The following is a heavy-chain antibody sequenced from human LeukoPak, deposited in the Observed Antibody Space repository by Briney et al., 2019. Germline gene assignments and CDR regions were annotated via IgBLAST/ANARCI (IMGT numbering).Heavy chain of an antibody. CDR1: EFTFSYYA. CDR3: AKRVPYYFDY. J-gene: IGHJ4*02. D-gene: IGHD4/OR15-4a*01. CDR2: ISVSGAST. V-gene: IGHV3-23*01. Sequence: QAGGSLRLSCAASEFTFSYYAMSWVRQAPGKGLEWVSSISVSGASTYYADSVKGRFTISRDNSKNTLYLEMNSLRAEDTAVYYCAKRVPYYFDYWGQGTLVTVSS.